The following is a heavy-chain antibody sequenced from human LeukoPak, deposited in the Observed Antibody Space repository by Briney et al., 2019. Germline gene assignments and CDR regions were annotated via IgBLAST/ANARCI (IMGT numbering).Heavy chain of an antibody. CDR2: MNPNSGNT. V-gene: IGHV1-8*01. Sequence: GASVKVSCKASGYTFTSYDINWVRQATGQGLEWMGWMNPNSGNTGYAQKFQGRVTTTRDTSASTAYMELSSLRSEDTAVYYCASSVPEFNYYYYGMDVWGQGTTVTVSS. J-gene: IGHJ6*02. D-gene: IGHD2/OR15-2a*01. CDR3: ASSVPEFNYYYYGMDV. CDR1: GYTFTSYD.